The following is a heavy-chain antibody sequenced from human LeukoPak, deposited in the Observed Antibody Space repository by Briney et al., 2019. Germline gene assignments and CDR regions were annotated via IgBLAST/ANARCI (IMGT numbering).Heavy chain of an antibody. CDR2: IYYSGST. V-gene: IGHV4-39*07. Sequence: PSETLSLTCTVSGGSISSSSYYWGWIRQPPGKGLEWIGSIYYSGSTYYNPSLKSRVTISVDTSKNQFSLKLSSVTAADTAVYYCARDSVVGATNDAFDIWGQGTMVTASS. J-gene: IGHJ3*02. D-gene: IGHD1-26*01. CDR1: GGSISSSSYY. CDR3: ARDSVVGATNDAFDI.